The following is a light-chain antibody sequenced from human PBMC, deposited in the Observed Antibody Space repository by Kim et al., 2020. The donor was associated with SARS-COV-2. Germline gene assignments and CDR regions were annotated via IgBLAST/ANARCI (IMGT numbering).Light chain of an antibody. V-gene: IGKV1-12*01. CDR1: QGIGNW. Sequence: ASVGDRVTITCRASQGIGNWLAWYQQKPGAAPKVLIYAASRLQSGVPSRFTGSGSGTDFTLTISSLQPEDFATYYCQQASSFPLTFGGGTKVDIK. CDR3: QQASSFPLT. J-gene: IGKJ4*01. CDR2: AAS.